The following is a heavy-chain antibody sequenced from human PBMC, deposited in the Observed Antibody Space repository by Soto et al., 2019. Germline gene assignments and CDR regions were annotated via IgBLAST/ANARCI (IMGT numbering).Heavy chain of an antibody. CDR3: ASHFNSGYDLYYHYMDV. D-gene: IGHD5-12*01. Sequence: SQTLSLTCTVSGGSISSYYWSWIRQPPGKGLEWIGYIYYSGSTNYNPSLKSRVTISVDTSKNQFSLKLTSVTAADTAVYYCASHFNSGYDLYYHYMDVCGKGTTVTLSS. CDR2: IYYSGST. J-gene: IGHJ6*03. V-gene: IGHV4-59*01. CDR1: GGSISSYY.